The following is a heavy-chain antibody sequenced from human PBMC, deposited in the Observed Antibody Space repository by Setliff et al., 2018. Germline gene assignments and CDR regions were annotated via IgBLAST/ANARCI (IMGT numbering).Heavy chain of an antibody. J-gene: IGHJ5*02. CDR1: GDSIGTSY. CDR2: VYPSGST. D-gene: IGHD3-10*01. Sequence: SETLSLTCTVSGDSIGTSYWSWIRQSPGKGLEWIGYVYPSGSTNHNPSLKNRVTISIDTSKNQFSLKLNSVTASDTAIYYCARPQPRSGGNCFDPWGQGTLVTISS. CDR3: ARPQPRSGGNCFDP. V-gene: IGHV4-59*08.